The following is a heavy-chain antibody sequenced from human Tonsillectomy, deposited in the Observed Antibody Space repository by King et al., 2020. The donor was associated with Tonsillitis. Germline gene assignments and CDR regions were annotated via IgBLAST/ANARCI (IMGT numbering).Heavy chain of an antibody. D-gene: IGHD3-22*01. V-gene: IGHV1-69*01. CDR1: GGTFSSYA. CDR3: ARGTPITMIVMGRGLSNPAAEYFQH. CDR2: IIPIFGTA. J-gene: IGHJ1*01. Sequence: QLVQSGAEVKKPGSSVKVSCKASGGTFSSYAISWVRQAPGQGLEWMGGIIPIFGTANYAQKFQGRVTITADESTSTAYMELSSLRSEDTAVYYCARGTPITMIVMGRGLSNPAAEYFQHWGQGTLVTVSS.